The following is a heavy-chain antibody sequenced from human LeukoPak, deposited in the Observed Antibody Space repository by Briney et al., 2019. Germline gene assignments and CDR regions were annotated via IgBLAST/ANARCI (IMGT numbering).Heavy chain of an antibody. V-gene: IGHV1-18*01. Sequence: ASVKVSCKASGYTFTSYGISWVRQAPGQGLEWMGWISAYNGNTNYAQKLQGRVTMTTDTSTSTAYMELRSLRSDDTAVYYCARDLGYSSGWSEEGDDAFDIWGQGTMVTVSS. CDR1: GYTFTSYG. CDR2: ISAYNGNT. CDR3: ARDLGYSSGWSEEGDDAFDI. D-gene: IGHD6-19*01. J-gene: IGHJ3*02.